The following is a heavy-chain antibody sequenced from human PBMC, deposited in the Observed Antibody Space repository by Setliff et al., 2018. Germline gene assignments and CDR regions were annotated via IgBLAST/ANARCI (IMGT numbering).Heavy chain of an antibody. CDR2: IIPIFGTA. Sequence: SVKVSCKASGGTFSSYGISWVRQAPGQGLEWMGGIIPIFGTANYAQKFQGRVTIITDESTTTAYMEVRSLRSDDTAVYYCARDRKEIVVKPPAASLDYWGQGTQVTVSS. J-gene: IGHJ4*02. CDR3: ARDRKEIVVKPPAASLDY. V-gene: IGHV1-69*05. CDR1: GGTFSSYG. D-gene: IGHD2-2*01.